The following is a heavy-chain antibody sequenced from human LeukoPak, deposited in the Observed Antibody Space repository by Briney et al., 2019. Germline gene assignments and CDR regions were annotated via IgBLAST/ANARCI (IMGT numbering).Heavy chain of an antibody. CDR1: GGTFISYA. CDR2: IIPILGIA. V-gene: IGHV1-69*04. CDR3: ARDFSSVCSSTSCYLGY. D-gene: IGHD2-2*01. J-gene: IGHJ4*02. Sequence: GASVKVSCKASGGTFISYAISWVRQAPGQGLEWMGRIIPILGIANYAQKFQGRVTITADKSTSTAYMELSSLRSEDTAVYYCARDFSSVCSSTSCYLGYWGQGTLVTVSS.